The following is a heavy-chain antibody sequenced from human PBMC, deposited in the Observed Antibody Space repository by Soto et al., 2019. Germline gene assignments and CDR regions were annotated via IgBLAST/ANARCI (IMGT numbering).Heavy chain of an antibody. CDR1: GYTFTSYY. D-gene: IGHD6-13*01. CDR3: ARGSWYGDY. V-gene: IGHV1-46*01. CDR2: IRPGGGGS. Sequence: QVQLVQSGAEVKKPGASVKVSCKASGYTFTSYYIHWVRQAPGQGLEWMGIIRPGGGGSTYAQKLQGRVTLTRDTSTSTVYMELSSRRSGDTAVYYCARGSWYGDYWGQRTLVTVSS. J-gene: IGHJ4*02.